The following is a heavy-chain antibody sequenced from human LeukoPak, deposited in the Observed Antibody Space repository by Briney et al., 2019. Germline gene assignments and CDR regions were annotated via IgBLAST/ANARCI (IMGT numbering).Heavy chain of an antibody. CDR1: GFTVSSSY. Sequence: GSLRLSCAASGFTVSSSYMSWVRQAPGKGLEWVSVIYSGASTYYADSVKGRFTISRDNSKNTLYLQMNSLRAEDTAVYYCARDIYSSGWFAFDIWGQGTMVTVSS. CDR3: ARDIYSSGWFAFDI. CDR2: IYSGAST. V-gene: IGHV3-53*01. J-gene: IGHJ3*02. D-gene: IGHD6-19*01.